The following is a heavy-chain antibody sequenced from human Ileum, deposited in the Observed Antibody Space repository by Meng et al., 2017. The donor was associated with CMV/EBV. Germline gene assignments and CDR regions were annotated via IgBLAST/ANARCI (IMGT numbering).Heavy chain of an antibody. D-gene: IGHD2-2*01. Sequence: GESLKISCAASGFTFSSYSMNWVRQAPGKGLEWVSSISSSSSYIYYADSVKGRFTISRDNAKNSLYLQMNSLRAEDTAVYYCAREGYCSATACYGLGFDSWGQGTLVTVSS. CDR1: GFTFSSYS. J-gene: IGHJ4*02. CDR3: AREGYCSATACYGLGFDS. CDR2: ISSSSSYI. V-gene: IGHV3-21*01.